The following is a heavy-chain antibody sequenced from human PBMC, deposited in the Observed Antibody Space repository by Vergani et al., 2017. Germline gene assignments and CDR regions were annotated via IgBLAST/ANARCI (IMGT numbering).Heavy chain of an antibody. V-gene: IGHV1-3*01. J-gene: IGHJ3*02. D-gene: IGHD3-9*01. CDR1: GYTFTSYA. CDR3: AREGPRKNYDILTGYYRADAFDI. CDR2: INAGNGNT. Sequence: QVQLVQSGAEVKKPGASVKVSCKASGYTFTSYAMHWVRQAPGQRLEWMGWINAGNGNTKYSQKFQGRVTITRDTSASTAYMELSSLRSEDTAVYYCAREGPRKNYDILTGYYRADAFDIWGQGTMVTVSS.